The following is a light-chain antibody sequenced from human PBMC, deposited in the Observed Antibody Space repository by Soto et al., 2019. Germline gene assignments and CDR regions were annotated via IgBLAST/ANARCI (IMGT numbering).Light chain of an antibody. CDR3: QQANSFPVT. J-gene: IGKJ2*01. CDR2: AAS. V-gene: IGKV1-12*01. CDR1: QGVSSW. Sequence: DIQMTQSPSSVSASVGDRVTITCRASQGVSSWLAWFQQKPGKAPKLLIYAASNLQSGVPSRFSGSGSGTEFTLNISSLQPEDSATYFCQQANSFPVTFGQGTKLEIK.